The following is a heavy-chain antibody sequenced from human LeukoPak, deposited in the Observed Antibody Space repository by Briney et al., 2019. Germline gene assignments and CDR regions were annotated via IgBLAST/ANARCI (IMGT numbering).Heavy chain of an antibody. V-gene: IGHV1-69*05. CDR3: ARVPPGGGPSGYQYYFDY. CDR1: GGTFSSYA. J-gene: IGHJ4*02. CDR2: TIPIFGTA. Sequence: ASVKVSCKASGGTFSSYAISWVRQAPGQGLEWMGGTIPIFGTANYAQKFQGRVTITTDESTSTAYMELSSLRSEDTAVYYCARVPPGGGPSGYQYYFDYWGQGTLVTVSS. D-gene: IGHD3-22*01.